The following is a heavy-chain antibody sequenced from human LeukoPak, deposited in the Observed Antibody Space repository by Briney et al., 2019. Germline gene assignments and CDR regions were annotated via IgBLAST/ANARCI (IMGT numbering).Heavy chain of an antibody. D-gene: IGHD6-19*01. Sequence: GGSLRLSCAASGFTFSSYWMSWVRQAPGKGLEWVANINQDGGEKYYVDSVKGRFTISRDNAKNSLYLQMNSLRAEDTAVYYCARDVRGYSSGLFDYWGQGTLVTVSS. V-gene: IGHV3-7*01. J-gene: IGHJ4*02. CDR2: INQDGGEK. CDR1: GFTFSSYW. CDR3: ARDVRGYSSGLFDY.